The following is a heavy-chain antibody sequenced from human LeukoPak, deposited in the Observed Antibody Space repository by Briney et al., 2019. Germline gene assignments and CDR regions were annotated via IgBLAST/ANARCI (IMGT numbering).Heavy chain of an antibody. CDR1: GFTFSIYG. J-gene: IGHJ5*02. CDR3: AKGPSGNQFDP. Sequence: GGSLRLSCAASGFTFSIYGMHWVRQAPGKGLEWVAFIRYDGSKKYYAESVKGRFTISRDNSNNTLYVQMNSLRPEDTAVYYCAKGPSGNQFDPWGQGTLVTVSS. D-gene: IGHD6-19*01. V-gene: IGHV3-30*02. CDR2: IRYDGSKK.